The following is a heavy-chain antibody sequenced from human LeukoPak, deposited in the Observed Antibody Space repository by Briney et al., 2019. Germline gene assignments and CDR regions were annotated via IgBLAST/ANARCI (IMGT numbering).Heavy chain of an antibody. Sequence: GGSLRLSCATSGFTFRNFRMCGARQAPGQGLPWVPIILYDGSNEFYADSVKGRFTISRDDSKNTLCLQMNSLRTEDMAIYYCASLRFGSGSYYNDYWGQGTLVTVSS. CDR3: ASLRFGSGSYYNDY. CDR2: ILYDGSNE. CDR1: GFTFRNFR. V-gene: IGHV3-30*03. D-gene: IGHD3-10*01. J-gene: IGHJ4*02.